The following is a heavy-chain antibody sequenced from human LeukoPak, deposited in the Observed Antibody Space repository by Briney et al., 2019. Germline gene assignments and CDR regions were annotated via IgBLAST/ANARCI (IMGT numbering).Heavy chain of an antibody. CDR2: IKQDGSEK. J-gene: IGHJ4*02. V-gene: IGHV3-7*01. CDR3: AASGLLWFGELWGPLTFDY. CDR1: GFTFSSYW. Sequence: GGSLRVSCAASGFTFSSYWMSWVRQAPGNGLEWVANIKQDGSEKYYVDSVKGRFTISRDNAKNSLYLQMNSLRAEDTAVYYCAASGLLWFGELWGPLTFDYWGQGTLVTVSS. D-gene: IGHD3-10*01.